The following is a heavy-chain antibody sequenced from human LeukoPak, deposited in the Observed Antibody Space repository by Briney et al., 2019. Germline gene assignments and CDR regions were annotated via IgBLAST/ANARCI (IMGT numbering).Heavy chain of an antibody. CDR1: GYTFTGYY. J-gene: IGHJ6*02. CDR2: INPNSGGT. Sequence: ASVKVSCKASGYTFTGYYMHWVRQAPGQGPEWMGWINPNSGGTNYAQKFQGRVTMTRDTSISTAYMELSRLRSDDTAVYYCARTVPHPSRYYYYYGMDVWGQGTTVTVSS. CDR3: ARTVPHPSRYYYYYGMDV. D-gene: IGHD1-1*01. V-gene: IGHV1-2*02.